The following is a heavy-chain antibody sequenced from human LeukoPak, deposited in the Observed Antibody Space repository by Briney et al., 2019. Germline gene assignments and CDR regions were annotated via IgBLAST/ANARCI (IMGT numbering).Heavy chain of an antibody. CDR2: IDTNTGNP. J-gene: IGHJ6*03. CDR3: ARRSMVQHMDV. CDR1: GYTFTNHS. Sequence: ASVKVSSKASGYTFTNHSINWVRQAPGQGLEYMGWIDTNTGNPTYAQALTGRIVFSLDTSVSTAYLQIRSLKAEDTAVYFCARRSMVQHMDVWGKGTTVIVSS. V-gene: IGHV7-4-1*02. D-gene: IGHD3-10*01.